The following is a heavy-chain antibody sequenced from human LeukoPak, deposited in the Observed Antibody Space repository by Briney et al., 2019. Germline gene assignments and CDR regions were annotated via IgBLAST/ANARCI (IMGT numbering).Heavy chain of an antibody. J-gene: IGHJ3*02. D-gene: IGHD4-23*01. V-gene: IGHV4-61*01. CDR3: AREKRTVVTLNAFDI. CDR2: IYYSGST. CDR1: GGSVSSGSYY. Sequence: PSETLSLTCTVSGGSVSSGSYYWSWIRQPPGKGLEWIGYIYYSGSTNYNPSLKSRVTISVDTSKNQFSLKLSSVTAADTAVYYCAREKRTVVTLNAFDIWGQGTMVTVSS.